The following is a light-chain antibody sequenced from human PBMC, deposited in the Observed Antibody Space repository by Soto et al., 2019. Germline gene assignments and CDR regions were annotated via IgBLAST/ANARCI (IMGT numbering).Light chain of an antibody. CDR2: EVS. CDR3: STYTMTNTLL. J-gene: IGLJ2*01. Sequence: QPVLTQPASVSGSPGQSITISCTGTSSDVGDYKYVSWYQQHPGKAPRLLIYEVSNRPSGVSTRFSGSKSGNTASLSISGLQAEDGADYYCSTYTMTNTLLFGGGTKLTVL. V-gene: IGLV2-14*01. CDR1: SSDVGDYKY.